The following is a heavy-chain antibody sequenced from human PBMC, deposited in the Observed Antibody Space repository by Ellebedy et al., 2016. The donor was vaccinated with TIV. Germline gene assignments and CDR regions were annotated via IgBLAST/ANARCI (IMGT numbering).Heavy chain of an antibody. Sequence: GESLKISCAASGFTFSSYSMNWVRQAPGKGLEWVSYISSSSSTIYYADSVKGRFTISRDNAKNSLYLQMNSLRDEDTAVYYCAIVPAALGGWFDPWGQGTLVTVSS. D-gene: IGHD2-2*01. J-gene: IGHJ5*02. CDR3: AIVPAALGGWFDP. V-gene: IGHV3-48*02. CDR2: ISSSSSTI. CDR1: GFTFSSYS.